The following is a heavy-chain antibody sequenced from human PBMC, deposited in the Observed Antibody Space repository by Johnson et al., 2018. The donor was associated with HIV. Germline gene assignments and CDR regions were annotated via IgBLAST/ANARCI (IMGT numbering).Heavy chain of an antibody. D-gene: IGHD2-8*01. V-gene: IGHV3-20*04. CDR2: INWNGGST. Sequence: VQLVESGGGVVRPGGSLRLSCVASGFTFDDYGMSWVRQAPGKGLEWVSGINWNGGSTGSADSVKGRFTISRDNSKNTLYLQMNSRRAEDTAVYYCAGGRNGRNAFDIWGQGTMVTVSS. J-gene: IGHJ3*02. CDR1: GFTFDDYG. CDR3: AGGRNGRNAFDI.